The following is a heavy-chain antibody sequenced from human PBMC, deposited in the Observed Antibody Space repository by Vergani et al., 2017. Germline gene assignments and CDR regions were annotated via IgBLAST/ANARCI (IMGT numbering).Heavy chain of an antibody. V-gene: IGHV4-30-4*01. CDR1: GASISSGDYY. CDR3: ARDWRGYGEVDY. D-gene: IGHD3-3*01. J-gene: IGHJ4*02. CDR2: IYYSGST. Sequence: QVQLQGSGPGLVKPSQTLSLTCTVSGASISSGDYYWSWIRQPPGKCLEWIGYIYYSGSTYYNPSLKSRVTMSLDTSENQFSLKLSSVTAEDTAVYYCARDWRGYGEVDYWGQGTPVTVSS.